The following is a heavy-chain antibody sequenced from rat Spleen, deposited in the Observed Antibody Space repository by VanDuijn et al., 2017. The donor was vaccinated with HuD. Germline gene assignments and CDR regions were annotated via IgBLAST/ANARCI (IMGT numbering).Heavy chain of an antibody. Sequence: EVQLQESGPGLVKPSQSLSLTCSVTGYSITSGYGWNWIRKFPGNELEWMGYINSAGSTNYNPPLKSQISITRDTSKNQFFLQVNSVTTEDTATYYCGRDNNYKAYWGQGVLVTVSS. J-gene: IGHJ2*01. CDR3: GRDNNYKAY. CDR2: INSAGST. V-gene: IGHV3-3*01. D-gene: IGHD1-10*01. CDR1: GYSITSGYG.